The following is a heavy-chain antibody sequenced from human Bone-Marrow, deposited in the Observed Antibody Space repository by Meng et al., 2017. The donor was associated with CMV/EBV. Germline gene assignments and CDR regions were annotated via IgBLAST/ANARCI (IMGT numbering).Heavy chain of an antibody. CDR1: GYTFTGYY. CDR3: ASLGYSSGWPPGY. V-gene: IGHV1-2*02. Sequence: ASVKVSCKASGYTFTGYYMHWVRQAPGQGLEWMGWINPNNGGTNYAQKFQGRVTMTRDTSISTAYMELSRLRSDDTAVYYCASLGYSSGWPPGYWGQGTLVTVSS. CDR2: INPNNGGT. J-gene: IGHJ4*02. D-gene: IGHD6-19*01.